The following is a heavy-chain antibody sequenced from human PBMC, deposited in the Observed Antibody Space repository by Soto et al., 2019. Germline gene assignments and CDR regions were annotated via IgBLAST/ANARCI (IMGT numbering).Heavy chain of an antibody. J-gene: IGHJ5*02. Sequence: QVQLVQSGGEMKKPGASVKVSCKASGYTFSDYGISWVRQAPGQGLEWMGWISDFESNINFAPKFRDRGSWPIATATTTAYMELRGLTSDDAALYYCARDYARWGEGWFDPWGQGTLVIVSS. CDR3: ARDYARWGEGWFDP. V-gene: IGHV1-18*04. CDR2: ISDFESNI. D-gene: IGHD3-16*01. CDR1: GYTFSDYG.